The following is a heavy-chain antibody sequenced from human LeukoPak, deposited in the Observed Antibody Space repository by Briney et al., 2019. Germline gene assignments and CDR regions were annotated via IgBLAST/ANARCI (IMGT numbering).Heavy chain of an antibody. CDR3: ARVGQWLRSYYFDY. CDR1: GFTFSSYA. V-gene: IGHV3-30-3*01. J-gene: IGHJ4*02. Sequence: PGRSLRLSCAASGFTFSSYAMHWVRQAPGKGLEWVAVISYDGSNKYYADSVKGRFTISRDNSKNTLYLQMNSLRAEDTAVYYCARVGQWLRSYYFDYWGQGTLVTVSS. CDR2: ISYDGSNK. D-gene: IGHD5-12*01.